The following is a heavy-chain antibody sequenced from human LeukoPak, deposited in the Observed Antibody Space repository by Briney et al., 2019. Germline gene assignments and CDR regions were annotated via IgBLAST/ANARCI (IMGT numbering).Heavy chain of an antibody. J-gene: IGHJ5*02. CDR3: ARQGVRGVNT. V-gene: IGHV4-39*01. Sequence: SETLSLTCAVSGGSISSSTYSWSWIRQPPGKGLEWIGEINHSGSTNYNPSLKSRVTISVDTSKNQFSLKLSSVTAADTAVYYCARQGVRGVNTWGQGTLVTVSS. CDR1: GGSISSSTYS. CDR2: INHSGST. D-gene: IGHD3-10*01.